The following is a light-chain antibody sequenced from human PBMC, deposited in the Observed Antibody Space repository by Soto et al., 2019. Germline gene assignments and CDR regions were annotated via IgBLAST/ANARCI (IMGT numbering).Light chain of an antibody. CDR2: WAS. CDR1: QSVLYRSDNKNC. J-gene: IGKJ2*01. Sequence: DIVMTQSPDSLAVSLGERATINCKSSQSVLYRSDNKNCLAWYQHKPGQPPNLLIYWASTRESGVPDRFSGSGSGTDFTLTISSLQAEDVAVYYCQQCYSTPYTFGQGTKLEIK. V-gene: IGKV4-1*01. CDR3: QQCYSTPYT.